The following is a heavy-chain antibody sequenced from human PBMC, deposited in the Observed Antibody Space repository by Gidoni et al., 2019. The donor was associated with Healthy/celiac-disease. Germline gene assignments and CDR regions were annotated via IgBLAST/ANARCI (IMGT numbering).Heavy chain of an antibody. CDR3: ARVRFLEWLSYFDY. V-gene: IGHV4-34*01. D-gene: IGHD3-3*01. J-gene: IGHJ4*02. CDR1: GGSFSGYY. CDR2: INHSGST. Sequence: QVQLQQWGAGLLKPSETLSLTCAVSGGSFSGYYWSWIRQPPGKGLEWIGEINHSGSTNYNPSLKSRVTISVDTSKNQFSLKLSSVTAADTAVYYCARVRFLEWLSYFDYWGQGTLVTVSS.